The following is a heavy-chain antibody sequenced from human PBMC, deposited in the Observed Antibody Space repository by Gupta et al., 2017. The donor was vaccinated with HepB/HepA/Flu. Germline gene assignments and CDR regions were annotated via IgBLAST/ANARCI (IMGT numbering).Heavy chain of an antibody. V-gene: IGHV3-21*01. CDR1: GFTFSSYS. CDR3: ARGVGALYWYFDL. D-gene: IGHD1-26*01. CDR2: ISSSSSYI. Sequence: EVQLVESGGGLVKPGGSLRLSCAASGFTFSSYSMNWVRQAPGKGLEWVSSISSSSSYIYYADSVKGRFTISRDNAKNSLYLQMNSLRAEDTAVYYCARGVGALYWYFDLWGRGTLVTVSS. J-gene: IGHJ2*01.